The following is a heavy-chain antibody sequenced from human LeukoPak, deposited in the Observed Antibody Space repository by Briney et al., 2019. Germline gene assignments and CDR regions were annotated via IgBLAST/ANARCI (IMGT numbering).Heavy chain of an antibody. J-gene: IGHJ5*02. Sequence: SETLSLTCTVSGGSISSYYWSWIRQPPGKGLECIGYIYYSGSTNYNPSLKSRVTISVDTSKNQFSLKLSSVTAADTAVYYCARERLVTRGWFDPWGQGTLVTVSS. CDR1: GGSISSYY. V-gene: IGHV4-59*01. CDR3: ARERLVTRGWFDP. D-gene: IGHD2-21*02. CDR2: IYYSGST.